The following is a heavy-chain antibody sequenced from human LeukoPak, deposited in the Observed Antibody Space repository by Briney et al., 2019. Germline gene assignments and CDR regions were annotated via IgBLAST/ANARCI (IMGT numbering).Heavy chain of an antibody. D-gene: IGHD3-10*01. CDR1: GFTFSSYA. CDR2: VSGSGAGT. Sequence: GGSLRLSCAASGFTFSSYAMNWVRQAPGKGLEWVSGVSGSGAGTYYTDSVKGRFTISRDSSKNTLYLQMNSLRAEDTAVYYCAKGGITPSWGQGTLLTVSS. V-gene: IGHV3-23*01. CDR3: AKGGITPS. J-gene: IGHJ5*02.